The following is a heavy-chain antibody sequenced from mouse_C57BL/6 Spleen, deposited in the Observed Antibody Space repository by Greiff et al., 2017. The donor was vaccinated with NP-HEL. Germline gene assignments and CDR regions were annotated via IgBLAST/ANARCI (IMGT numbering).Heavy chain of an antibody. CDR2: ILPGSGGT. J-gene: IGHJ1*03. D-gene: IGHD2-1*01. CDR1: GYTFTGYW. V-gene: IGHV1-9*01. CDR3: ARNYGNYEGYFDV. Sequence: VMLVESGAELMKPGASVKLSCKATGYTFTGYWIEWVKQRPGHGLEWIGEILPGSGGTNYNEKFKGKATFTADTSSNTAYMQLSSLTTEDSAIYYCARNYGNYEGYFDVWGTGTTVTASS.